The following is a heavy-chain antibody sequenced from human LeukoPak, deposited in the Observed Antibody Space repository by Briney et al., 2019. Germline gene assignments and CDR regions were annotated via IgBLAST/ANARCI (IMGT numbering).Heavy chain of an antibody. J-gene: IGHJ4*02. CDR2: IYYSGST. CDR1: GGSLSSYY. V-gene: IGHV4-59*01. D-gene: IGHD3-9*01. CDR3: ARGLKFYDILTAYYTFPYFDY. Sequence: SETLSLTCTISGGSLSSYYWTWIRQPPGKGLEWIGYIYYSGSTNYNPSLKSRVTISVDTSKNQFSLKLSSVTVADTAVYYCARGLKFYDILTAYYTFPYFDYWGQGALVTVSS.